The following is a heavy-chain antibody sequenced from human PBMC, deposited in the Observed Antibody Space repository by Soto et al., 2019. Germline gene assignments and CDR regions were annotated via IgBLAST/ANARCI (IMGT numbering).Heavy chain of an antibody. CDR1: GDSITSSSYY. CDR3: ARGRVKLWLRYYYGMDV. CDR2: IYYSGST. J-gene: IGHJ6*02. Sequence: PSETLSLTCTVSGDSITSSSYYWGWIRQPPGKGLEWIASIYYSGSTNYNPSLKSRVTISVDTSKNQFSLKLSYVTAADTAVYYCARGRVKLWLRYYYGMDVWGQGTTVTVSS. V-gene: IGHV4-39*07. D-gene: IGHD5-18*01.